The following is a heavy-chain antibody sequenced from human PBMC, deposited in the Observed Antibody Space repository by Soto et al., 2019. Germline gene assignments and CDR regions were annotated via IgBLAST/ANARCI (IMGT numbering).Heavy chain of an antibody. D-gene: IGHD3-10*01. CDR2: INNDGTTT. Sequence: FMRVSSGAAGVTCSSYAMSWFRKAQGKGLEWVSRINNDGTTTNYADSVKGRFTISRDNAKNTVFLQMNSLRAEDTAMYYCARDPGLWFGESPSSYYYNYMDVWGKGTTVTVSS. CDR3: ARDPGLWFGESPSSYYYNYMDV. V-gene: IGHV3-74*01. J-gene: IGHJ6*03. CDR1: GVTCSSYA.